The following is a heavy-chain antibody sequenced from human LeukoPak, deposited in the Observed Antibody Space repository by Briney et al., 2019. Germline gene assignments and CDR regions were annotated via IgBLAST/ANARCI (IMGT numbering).Heavy chain of an antibody. CDR3: AKDHDGFDP. Sequence: GRSLRLSCAASGFTFDDYAMHWVRQAPGKGLEWVSGISWNSGSIGYADSVKGRFTISRDNAKNSLYLQMNSLRAEDTALYYSAKDHDGFDPWGQGTLVTVSS. V-gene: IGHV3-9*01. J-gene: IGHJ5*02. CDR2: ISWNSGSI. CDR1: GFTFDDYA. D-gene: IGHD1-1*01.